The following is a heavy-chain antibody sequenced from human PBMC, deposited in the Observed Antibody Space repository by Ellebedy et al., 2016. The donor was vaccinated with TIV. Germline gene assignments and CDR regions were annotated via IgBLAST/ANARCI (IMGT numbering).Heavy chain of an antibody. CDR2: LSYDGSNK. J-gene: IGHJ4*02. D-gene: IGHD4-17*01. CDR3: ARDPGDYYLDY. Sequence: GESLKISCAASGFTFSSYAMHWVRQAPGKGLEWVAVLSYDGSNKYYADSVKGRFTISRDNSKNTLYLQMNSLRAEDTAVYYCARDPGDYYLDYWGQGTLVTVSS. V-gene: IGHV3-30-3*01. CDR1: GFTFSSYA.